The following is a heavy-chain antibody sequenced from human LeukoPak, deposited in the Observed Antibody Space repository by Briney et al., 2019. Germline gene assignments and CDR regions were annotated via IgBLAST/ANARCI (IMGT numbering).Heavy chain of an antibody. CDR1: GYTFTSYA. D-gene: IGHD4-17*01. J-gene: IGHJ3*02. CDR2: INAGNGNT. CDR3: ARDRVDYGDYDSMGAFDI. V-gene: IGHV1-3*01. Sequence: ASVKVSCKASGYTFTSYAMHWVRQAPGQRLEWMGWINAGNGNTEYSQKFQGRVTITRDTSASTAYMELSSLRSEDTAVYYCARDRVDYGDYDSMGAFDIWGQGTMVTVSS.